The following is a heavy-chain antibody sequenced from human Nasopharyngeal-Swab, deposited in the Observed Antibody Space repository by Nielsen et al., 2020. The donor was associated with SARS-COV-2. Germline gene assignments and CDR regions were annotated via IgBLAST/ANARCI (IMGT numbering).Heavy chain of an antibody. CDR3: ARGAVYYYDSSGYLDAFDI. CDR2: IYYSGST. V-gene: IGHV4-39*07. D-gene: IGHD3-22*01. J-gene: IGHJ3*02. CDR1: GGSISSSSYY. Sequence: SETLSLTCTVSGGSISSSSYYWGWIRQPPGKGLEWIGSIYYSGSTYYNPSLKSRVTISVDTSKNQFSLKLSSGTAADTAVYYCARGAVYYYDSSGYLDAFDIWGQGTMVTVSS.